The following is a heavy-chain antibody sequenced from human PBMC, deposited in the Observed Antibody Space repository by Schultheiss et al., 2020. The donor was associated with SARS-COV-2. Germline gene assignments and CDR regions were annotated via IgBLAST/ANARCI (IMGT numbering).Heavy chain of an antibody. Sequence: GGSLRLSCAASGFTFSSYGMHWVRQAPGKGLEWVAVISYDGSNKYYADSVKGRFTISRDNAKNSLYLQMNSLRSEDTAVYYCARDLNSGYEYFHYYGMDVWGQGTTVTVSS. CDR1: GFTFSSYG. V-gene: IGHV3-30*03. CDR3: ARDLNSGYEYFHYYGMDV. D-gene: IGHD5-12*01. J-gene: IGHJ6*02. CDR2: ISYDGSNK.